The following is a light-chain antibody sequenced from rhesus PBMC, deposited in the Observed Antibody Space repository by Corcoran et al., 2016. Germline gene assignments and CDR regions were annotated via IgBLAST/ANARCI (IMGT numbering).Light chain of an antibody. V-gene: IGLV2-32*02. CDR1: ISDIGTYDY. CDR3: SSYAGNNSYI. Sequence: QAALTQPRSVSGSPGQSVTISCTGTISDIGTYDYVSWYQQHPGTAPKLMISEVTKRASGVSDRFSGSKSGNTASLTISGLQAEDGSDYYCSSYAGNNSYIFGGGTRLTVL. CDR2: EVT. J-gene: IGLJ1*01.